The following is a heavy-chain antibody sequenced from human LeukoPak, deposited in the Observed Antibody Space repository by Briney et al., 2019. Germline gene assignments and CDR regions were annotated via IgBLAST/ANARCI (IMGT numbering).Heavy chain of an antibody. CDR3: ARHKDWWLRYFDY. CDR1: GGSISSSSYY. Sequence: SETLSLTGTVSGGSISSSSYYWGWIRQLPGKGLEWIGSIYYSGSTYYNPSLKSRVTISLDTSKNQFSLKLSSVTAADTAVYYCARHKDWWLRYFDYWGQGTLVTVSS. D-gene: IGHD5-12*01. V-gene: IGHV4-39*01. CDR2: IYYSGST. J-gene: IGHJ4*02.